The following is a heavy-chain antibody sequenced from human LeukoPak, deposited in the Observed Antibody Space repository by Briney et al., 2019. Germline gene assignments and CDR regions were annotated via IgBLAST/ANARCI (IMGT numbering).Heavy chain of an antibody. J-gene: IGHJ4*02. Sequence: SGGSLRLSCAVPKFSFSVYTMHWVRQAPGKGLEWVGRIKSKTDGGTTDYAAPVKGRFTISRDDSRNTLYLQMNSLKTEDTAVYYCTLRYARRWGQGTLVTVSS. CDR1: KFSFSVYT. CDR2: IKSKTDGGTT. D-gene: IGHD3-9*01. V-gene: IGHV3-15*01. CDR3: TLRYARR.